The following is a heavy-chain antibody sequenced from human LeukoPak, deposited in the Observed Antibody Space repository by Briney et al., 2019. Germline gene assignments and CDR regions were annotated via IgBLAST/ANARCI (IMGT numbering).Heavy chain of an antibody. CDR1: GFTVSSNY. CDR2: IYSGGST. Sequence: GGSLRLSCAASGFTVSSNYMSWVRQAPGKGLEWVSVIYSGGSTRYADPVKGRFTISRDNSKNTLYLQMNSLRAEDTAVYYCARGWAAAGSYYFDYWGQGTLVTISS. J-gene: IGHJ4*02. D-gene: IGHD6-13*01. V-gene: IGHV3-66*01. CDR3: ARGWAAAGSYYFDY.